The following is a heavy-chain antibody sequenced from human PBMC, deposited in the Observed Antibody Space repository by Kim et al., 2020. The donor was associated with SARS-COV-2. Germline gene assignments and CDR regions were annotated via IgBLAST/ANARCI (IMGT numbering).Heavy chain of an antibody. CDR3: ARARGGSYYYGMDV. V-gene: IGHV3-30*01. D-gene: IGHD1-26*01. J-gene: IGHJ6*02. Sequence: AESGKGRFTISRDNSKNTRYLQMNSLRAEDTAVYYCARARGGSYYYGMDVWGQGTTVTVSS.